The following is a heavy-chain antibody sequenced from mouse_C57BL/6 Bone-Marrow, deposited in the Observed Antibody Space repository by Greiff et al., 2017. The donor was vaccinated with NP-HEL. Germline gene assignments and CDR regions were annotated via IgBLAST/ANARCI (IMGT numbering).Heavy chain of an antibody. CDR1: GFTFSDYY. D-gene: IGHD1-1*01. Sequence: EVKLMESGGGLVQPGGSLKLSCAASGFTFSDYYMYWVRQTPEKRLEWVAYISNGGGSTYYPDTVKGRFTISRDNAKNTLYLQMSRLKSEDTAMYYCAGGGGSSPFAYWGQGTLVTVSA. V-gene: IGHV5-12*01. CDR2: ISNGGGST. CDR3: AGGGGSSPFAY. J-gene: IGHJ3*01.